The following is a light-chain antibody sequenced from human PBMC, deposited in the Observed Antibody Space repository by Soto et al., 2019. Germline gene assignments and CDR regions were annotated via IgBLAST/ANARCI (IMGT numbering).Light chain of an antibody. CDR1: QTISNY. V-gene: IGKV3-11*01. Sequence: EILLTQSPATLSLSAGERATLSCRAGQTISNYLAWYQQKPGQAPRLLIYDASNRATDIPARFSGSGSGTDFTLTISSLEPEDFAVYYCHHGGAFGPGTKVEIK. CDR2: DAS. CDR3: HHGGA. J-gene: IGKJ3*01.